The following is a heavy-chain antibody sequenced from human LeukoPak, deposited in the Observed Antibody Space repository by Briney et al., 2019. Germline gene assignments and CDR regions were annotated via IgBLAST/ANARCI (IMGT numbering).Heavy chain of an antibody. CDR2: IYHSGST. D-gene: IGHD3-10*01. J-gene: IGHJ4*02. Sequence: SETLSLTCTVSGYSIASGYYWGWIRQPPGKGLEWIGTIYHSGSTYYNPSLKSRVTISVDTSKNQFSLKLSSVTAADTAVYYCARGGGHFDYWGQGTLVTVSS. CDR3: ARGGGHFDY. CDR1: GYSIASGYY. V-gene: IGHV4-38-2*02.